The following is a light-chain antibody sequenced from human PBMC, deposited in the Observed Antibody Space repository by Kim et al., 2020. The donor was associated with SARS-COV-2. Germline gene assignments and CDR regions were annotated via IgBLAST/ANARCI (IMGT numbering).Light chain of an antibody. Sequence: SVGDRVTITCRASERVETYVNWFQQKPGKAPNLLIYSASYLQNGVPSRFSGGGSGTEFTLTISSLQPEDYATYFCQQTYSSLTVTFGQGTRLEIK. CDR3: QQTYSSLTVT. J-gene: IGKJ5*01. CDR2: SAS. V-gene: IGKV1-39*01. CDR1: ERVETY.